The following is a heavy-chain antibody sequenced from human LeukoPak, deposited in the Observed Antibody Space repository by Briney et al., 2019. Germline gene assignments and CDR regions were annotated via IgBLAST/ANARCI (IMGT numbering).Heavy chain of an antibody. V-gene: IGHV3-23*01. CDR1: GFTFSDYA. CDR2: ISASGGRT. J-gene: IGHJ4*02. Sequence: GGSLRLSCTTSGFTFSDYAMSWVRQAPGKGLEWVSTISASGGRTNYADSVMGRFTISRDNSKNTLHLQMNRLRAEDTAVYYCAKSTQVEGNSDFWGQGTLVTVSS. D-gene: IGHD2-15*01. CDR3: AKSTQVEGNSDF.